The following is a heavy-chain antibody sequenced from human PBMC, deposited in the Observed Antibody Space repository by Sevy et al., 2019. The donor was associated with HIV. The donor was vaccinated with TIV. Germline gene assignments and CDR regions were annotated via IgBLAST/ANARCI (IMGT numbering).Heavy chain of an antibody. CDR2: INSDGSST. CDR1: GFTFSSYW. D-gene: IGHD6-13*01. V-gene: IGHV3-74*01. J-gene: IGHJ6*02. CDR3: ARVLLPGIAAAGRIYYYYGMDV. Sequence: GGSLRLSCAASGFTFSSYWMHWVRQAPGKWLVWVSRINSDGSSTSYADSVKGRFTISRDNAKNTLYLQMNSLRAEDTAVYYCARVLLPGIAAAGRIYYYYGMDVWGQGTTVTVSS.